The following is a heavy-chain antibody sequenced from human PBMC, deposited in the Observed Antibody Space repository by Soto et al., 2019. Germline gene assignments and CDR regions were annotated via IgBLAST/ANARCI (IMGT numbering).Heavy chain of an antibody. V-gene: IGHV3-15*07. J-gene: IGHJ4*02. CDR2: IKSKTDGGTT. Sequence: EVKLVESGGGLVKPGGSLRLSCEASGFTFSNAWMNWVRQAPGKGLEWVGRIKSKTDGGTTDYAAPVKGRFTISRDDSKNTLYLQMNSLKTEDTAVYYCTTDPGSRYNIRKARFDYWGQGTLVTVSS. CDR3: TTDPGSRYNIRKARFDY. D-gene: IGHD1-20*01. CDR1: GFTFSNAW.